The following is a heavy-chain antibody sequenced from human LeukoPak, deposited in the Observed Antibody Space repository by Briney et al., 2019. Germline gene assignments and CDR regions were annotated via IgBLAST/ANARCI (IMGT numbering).Heavy chain of an antibody. Sequence: PGGPLRLSCAASGFPFSSYGMHGVRQAPGKGLEGVAVIWYDGSNKYYADSVKGRFTISRDNSKNTLYLQMNSLRAEDTAVYYCARGEWLRSAALGNWGQGTLVTVSS. CDR1: GFPFSSYG. CDR2: IWYDGSNK. CDR3: ARGEWLRSAALGN. V-gene: IGHV3-33*01. J-gene: IGHJ4*02. D-gene: IGHD5-12*01.